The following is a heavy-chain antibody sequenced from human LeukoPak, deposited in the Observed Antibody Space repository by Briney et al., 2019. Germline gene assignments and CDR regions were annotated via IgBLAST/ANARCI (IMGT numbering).Heavy chain of an antibody. CDR2: MNPNSGNT. Sequence: ASVKVSCKASGYTFTSYDINWVRQATGQGLEWMGWMNPNSGNTGCAQKFQGRVTITRNTSITTTYMELSSLRSEDTAVYYCARGAGYCGSTSCSLGYWGQGTLVTVSS. CDR1: GYTFTSYD. J-gene: IGHJ4*02. V-gene: IGHV1-8*03. D-gene: IGHD2-2*01. CDR3: ARGAGYCGSTSCSLGY.